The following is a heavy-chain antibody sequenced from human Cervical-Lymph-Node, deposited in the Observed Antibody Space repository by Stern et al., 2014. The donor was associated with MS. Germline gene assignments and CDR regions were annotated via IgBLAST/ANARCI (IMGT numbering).Heavy chain of an antibody. V-gene: IGHV4-59*01. CDR2: IADSSST. J-gene: IGHJ5*02. D-gene: IGHD5-24*01. CDR3: ARSSDLNNYVTWFDP. Sequence: QVQLQESGPGLVKPSETLSLTCTVSGGSITSYYWTWLRQPPGKGLERIGNIADSSSTNYNPSLKSRVTISVDTSKNQVSLRLTSVTAADTAMYYCARSSDLNNYVTWFDPWGQGILVTVSS. CDR1: GGSITSYY.